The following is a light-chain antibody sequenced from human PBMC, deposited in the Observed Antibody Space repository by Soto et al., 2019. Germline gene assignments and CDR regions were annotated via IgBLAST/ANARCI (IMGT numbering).Light chain of an antibody. J-gene: IGKJ5*01. CDR1: QSVSSRQ. V-gene: IGKV3-20*01. CDR2: GIS. Sequence: EIVLTQSPDPLSFSPGERATLSCRASQSVSSRQLAWYQQKPGQPPRLLIYGISSRANGIPDRFSGSGSGPDFTLTISRLEPEEYAVYYCQQYDISPPITFGQGTRLENK. CDR3: QQYDISPPIT.